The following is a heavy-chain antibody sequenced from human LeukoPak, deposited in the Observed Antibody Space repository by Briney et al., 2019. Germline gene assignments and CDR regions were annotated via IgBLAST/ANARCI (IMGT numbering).Heavy chain of an antibody. D-gene: IGHD3-10*01. V-gene: IGHV4-30-2*01. CDR1: GGSISSGGYC. CDR3: ARAPYSDYYGSGSYYQLYYYYGMDV. Sequence: SETLSLTCAVSGGSISSGGYCWRWLRQPPGKGVEGVGYIYHSGSTYDNPSLKSRVTISVDRSTNQFSLKLSSVTAADTAVYYCARAPYSDYYGSGSYYQLYYYYGMDVWGKGTTVTVSS. J-gene: IGHJ6*04. CDR2: IYHSGST.